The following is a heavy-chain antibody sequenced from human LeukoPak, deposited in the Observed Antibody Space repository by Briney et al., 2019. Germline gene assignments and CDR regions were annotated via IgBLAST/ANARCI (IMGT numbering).Heavy chain of an antibody. CDR3: ATSTATRAYYFDY. V-gene: IGHV3-30*03. Sequence: PGGSLRLSCAASGFTFSSYGMHWVRQAPGKGLEWVAVISYDGSKKYYADSVKGRFTISRDNSKNTLYLQMNSLRAEGTAVYYCATSTATRAYYFDYWGQGTLVTVSS. CDR2: ISYDGSKK. D-gene: IGHD2-15*01. CDR1: GFTFSSYG. J-gene: IGHJ4*02.